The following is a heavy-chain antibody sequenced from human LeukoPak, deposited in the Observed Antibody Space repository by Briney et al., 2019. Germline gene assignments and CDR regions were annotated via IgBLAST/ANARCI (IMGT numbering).Heavy chain of an antibody. CDR3: VRHTRSPPDRIAARPEDAFDI. J-gene: IGHJ3*02. D-gene: IGHD6-6*01. V-gene: IGHV3-21*01. Sequence: GGSLRLSCAASGFTFSTSNMKWVRQAPGKGLEWVSSISSSSTYIYYADSVKGRFTISRDNAKSSLYLQMNSLRAEDTAVYYCVRHTRSPPDRIAARPEDAFDIWGQGTMVTVSS. CDR2: ISSSSTYI. CDR1: GFTFSTSN.